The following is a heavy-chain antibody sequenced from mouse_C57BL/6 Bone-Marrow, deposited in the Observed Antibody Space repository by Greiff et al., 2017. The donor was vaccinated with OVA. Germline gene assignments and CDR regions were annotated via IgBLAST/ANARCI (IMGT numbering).Heavy chain of an antibody. Sequence: DVKLVESGGDLVKPGGSLKLSCAASGFTFSSYGMSWVRQTPDKRLEWVATISSGGSYTYYPDSVKGRFTISRDNDKNTLYLQMSSLKSEDTAMYYCARPLPGDWGQGTSVTVSS. J-gene: IGHJ4*01. CDR1: GFTFSSYG. CDR3: ARPLPGD. D-gene: IGHD2-10*01. V-gene: IGHV5-6*02. CDR2: ISSGGSYT.